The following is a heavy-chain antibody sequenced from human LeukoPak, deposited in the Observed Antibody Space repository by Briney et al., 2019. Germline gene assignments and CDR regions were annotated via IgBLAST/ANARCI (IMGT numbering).Heavy chain of an antibody. Sequence: PGGSLRLSCAASGFTFSSYSLNWVRQAPGRGLEWVSSISSSSSYIYYADSVKGRFTISRDNAKNSLYLQMNSLRAEDTAVYYCARDLEGTMFDYWGQGTLVTVSS. V-gene: IGHV3-21*01. CDR3: ARDLEGTMFDY. CDR1: GFTFSSYS. J-gene: IGHJ4*02. D-gene: IGHD1-7*01. CDR2: ISSSSSYI.